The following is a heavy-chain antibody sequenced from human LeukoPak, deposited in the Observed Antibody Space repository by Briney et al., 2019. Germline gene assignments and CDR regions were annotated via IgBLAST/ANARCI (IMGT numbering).Heavy chain of an antibody. CDR1: GYTFTSYY. CDR2: INPSGGST. D-gene: IGHD6-6*01. J-gene: IGHJ5*02. CDR3: ARGRGRIAARHWFDP. Sequence: ASVKVSCKASGYTFTSYYMHWVRQAPGQGLEWMGLINPSGGSTSYAQKFQGRVTMTRDTSTSTVYMELSSLRSEDTAVYYCARGRGRIAARHWFDPWGQGTLVTVSS. V-gene: IGHV1-46*01.